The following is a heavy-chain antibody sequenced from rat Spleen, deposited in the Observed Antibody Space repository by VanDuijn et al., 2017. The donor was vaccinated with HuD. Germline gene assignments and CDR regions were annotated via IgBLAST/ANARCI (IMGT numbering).Heavy chain of an antibody. V-gene: IGHV5-31*01. CDR3: TREYYYSGDY. CDR1: GFTFNKYW. J-gene: IGHJ2*01. Sequence: EVQLVESGGGLVQPGKSLKISCVASGFTFNKYWMTWIRQAPGKGLEWVASITNAAGSTYYPDSVQGRFTISRDNAKSTLYLQMNSLRSEDTATYYCTREYYYSGDYWGQGVMVTVSS. D-gene: IGHD1-1*01. CDR2: ITNAAGST.